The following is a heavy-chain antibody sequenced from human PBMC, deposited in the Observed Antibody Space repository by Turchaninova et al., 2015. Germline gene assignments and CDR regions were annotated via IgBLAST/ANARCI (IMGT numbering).Heavy chain of an antibody. V-gene: IGHV2-70*01. CDR3: AQGMVLRGGPQIYGMDV. CDR2: MDWDDDK. D-gene: IGHD4/OR15-4a*01. Sequence: QVTFRESGPALVNPTHTLTPTFTFPGFSLSTSGMCVSWIRKPPGKAREWLALMDWDDDKYYSTSLKTRLTISKDTSKNQVVLTMTNMDPVDTATYYCAQGMVLRGGPQIYGMDVWGQGTTVTVSS. J-gene: IGHJ6*02. CDR1: GFSLSTSGMC.